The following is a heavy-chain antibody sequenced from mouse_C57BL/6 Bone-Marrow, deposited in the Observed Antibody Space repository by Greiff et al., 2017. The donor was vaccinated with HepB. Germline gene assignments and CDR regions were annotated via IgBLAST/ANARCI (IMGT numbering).Heavy chain of an antibody. V-gene: IGHV3-6*01. J-gene: IGHJ3*01. Sequence: VQLKESGPGLVKPSQSLSLTCSVTGYSITSGYYWNWIRQFPGNKLEWMGYISYDGSNNYNPSLKNRISITRDTSKNQFFLKLNSVTTEDTATYYCASLGLAWFAYWGQGTLVTVSA. CDR2: ISYDGSN. CDR1: GYSITSGYY. CDR3: ASLGLAWFAY. D-gene: IGHD4-1*01.